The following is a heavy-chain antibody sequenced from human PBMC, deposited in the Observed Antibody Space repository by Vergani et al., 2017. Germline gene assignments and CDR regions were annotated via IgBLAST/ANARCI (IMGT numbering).Heavy chain of an antibody. CDR2: IRPYTGHT. CDR3: ARDRYCGGDCPFDY. Sequence: QVQLVQSGAELKKPGASVSVSCKGSSHTFQTYGISWVRQAPGKGLEWMAWIRPYTGHTIYAQKFQDRVTMTADTSTNTAYMELRSLRSEDTAVYYCARDRYCGGDCPFDYWGQGTLVTVSS. D-gene: IGHD2-21*02. J-gene: IGHJ4*02. CDR1: SHTFQTYG. V-gene: IGHV1-18*01.